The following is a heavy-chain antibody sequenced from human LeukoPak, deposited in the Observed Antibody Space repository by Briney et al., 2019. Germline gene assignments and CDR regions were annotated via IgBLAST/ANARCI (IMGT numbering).Heavy chain of an antibody. CDR3: ARARYYDSNGYYSNDAFDI. D-gene: IGHD3-22*01. V-gene: IGHV4-61*02. J-gene: IGHJ3*02. CDR2: IYTSGST. CDR1: GVSISNGNHY. Sequence: SQTLSLTCTVSGVSISNGNHYWSWIRQPAGKGLEWIGRIYTSGSTNYNPSLKSRVTISVDTSKNQFSLKLSSVTAADPAVYYCARARYYDSNGYYSNDAFDIWGQGTMVTVSS.